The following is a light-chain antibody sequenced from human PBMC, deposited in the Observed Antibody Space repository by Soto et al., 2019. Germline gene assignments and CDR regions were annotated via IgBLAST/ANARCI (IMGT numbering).Light chain of an antibody. CDR1: QDISNY. Sequence: DIQMTQSPSSLSASVGDRVTITCQASQDISNYLNWYQQKPGKAPKLLIYDASNLETGVPSRFSGSGSGTDFTFTISSPQPEDIATYYCQQYDNLPRRLTFGGGTKVEIK. CDR3: QQYDNLPRRLT. J-gene: IGKJ4*01. CDR2: DAS. V-gene: IGKV1-33*01.